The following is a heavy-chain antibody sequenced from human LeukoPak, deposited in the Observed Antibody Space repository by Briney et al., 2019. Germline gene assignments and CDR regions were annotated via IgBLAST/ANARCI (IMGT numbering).Heavy chain of an antibody. CDR2: ISGSGGNT. CDR1: GFTFDDYG. D-gene: IGHD6-13*01. J-gene: IGHJ4*02. V-gene: IGHV3-23*01. CDR3: AKVSWANYFDY. Sequence: GGSLRLSCAASGFTFDDYGMSWVRQAPGKGLEWVSAISGSGGNTHYADSVRGRFTISRDNSRNTVYLEMNSLRAEDTAIYYCAKVSWANYFDYWGQGTLVTVSS.